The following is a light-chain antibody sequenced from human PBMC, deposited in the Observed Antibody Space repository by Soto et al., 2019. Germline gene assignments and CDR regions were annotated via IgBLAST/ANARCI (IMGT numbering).Light chain of an antibody. Sequence: DIQMTLSPSSLSASVGDRVTITCRASQSISGFLNWYQQKAGKAPELLIYAASSLQSGVPSRFSGSGSGTEFTLTISSLQPDNFATYYCHQYNSYSFGQGTKVDIK. CDR1: QSISGF. V-gene: IGKV1-5*01. J-gene: IGKJ1*01. CDR2: AAS. CDR3: HQYNSYS.